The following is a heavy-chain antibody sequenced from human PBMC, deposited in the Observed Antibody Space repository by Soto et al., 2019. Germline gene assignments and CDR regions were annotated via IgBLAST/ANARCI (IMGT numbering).Heavy chain of an antibody. Sequence: SQTLSLTCAISGDSVSSNSAAWNWIRQSPSRGLEWLGRTYYRSKWYNDYAVSVKSRITINPDTSKSQFSLQLNSVTPEDTAVYYCAREELLGYCSGGSCYSQYYFDYWGQGTLVTVSS. CDR2: TYYRSKWYN. CDR3: AREELLGYCSGGSCYSQYYFDY. V-gene: IGHV6-1*01. CDR1: GDSVSSNSAA. D-gene: IGHD2-15*01. J-gene: IGHJ4*02.